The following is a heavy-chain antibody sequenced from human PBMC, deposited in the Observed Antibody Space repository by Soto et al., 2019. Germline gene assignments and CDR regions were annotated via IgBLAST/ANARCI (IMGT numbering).Heavy chain of an antibody. CDR1: GFTFSNAW. V-gene: IGHV3-15*01. Sequence: LILACAASGFTFSNAWMSCVRQAPGKGLEWVCRIKSKTDFGTTDYAAPVKGRFTISRDDSKNTVYLQMNSLKTEDTAVYYCTTQDYKWNLKYYYYGMHXWGQVTTVTVS. CDR3: TTQDYKWNLKYYYYGMHX. D-gene: IGHD1-20*01. J-gene: IGHJ6*02. CDR2: IKSKTDFGTT.